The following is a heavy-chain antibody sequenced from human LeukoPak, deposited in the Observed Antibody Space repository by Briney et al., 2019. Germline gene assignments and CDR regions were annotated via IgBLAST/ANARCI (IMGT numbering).Heavy chain of an antibody. J-gene: IGHJ4*02. V-gene: IGHV4-4*07. CDR3: ATNYTAVSAFDS. D-gene: IGHD6-19*01. CDR1: GRSINSYY. Sequence: SQTLSLTCTVSGRSINSYYWNWIRQPAGKGLEWIWYIQTSGSTKYNPSLKSPVTMSIDTSKSHFSLNLYSVTAADTAVYYCATNYTAVSAFDSWGQGTLVTVSS. CDR2: IQTSGST.